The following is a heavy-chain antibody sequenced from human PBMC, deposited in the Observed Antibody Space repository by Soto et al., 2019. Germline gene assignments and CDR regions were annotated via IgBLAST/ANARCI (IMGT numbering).Heavy chain of an antibody. V-gene: IGHV3-15*07. CDR1: GFTFSNAW. CDR3: TTDRYGIGKTGEPRLAFDI. J-gene: IGHJ3*02. Sequence: GGSLRLSCAASGFTFSNAWMNWVRQAPGKGLEWVGRIKSKTDGGTTDYAAPVKGRFTISRDDSKNTLYLQMNSLKTEDTAVYYCTTDRYGIGKTGEPRLAFDIWGQGTMVTVSS. D-gene: IGHD3-10*01. CDR2: IKSKTDGGTT.